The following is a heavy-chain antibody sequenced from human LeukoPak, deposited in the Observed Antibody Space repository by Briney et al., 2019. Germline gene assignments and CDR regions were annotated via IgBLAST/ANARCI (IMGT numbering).Heavy chain of an antibody. CDR1: GGSISSYY. CDR2: IYYSGST. J-gene: IGHJ4*02. Sequence: ETLSLTCTVSGGSISSYYWSWIRQPTGKGLAGVGYIYYSGSTNYNPSLESRVTISVDTSKNQFSLKLSSVTAADTAVYYCARISDDYYDRSGYFDYWGKGTLVTVSS. D-gene: IGHD3-22*01. V-gene: IGHV4-59*01. CDR3: ARISDDYYDRSGYFDY.